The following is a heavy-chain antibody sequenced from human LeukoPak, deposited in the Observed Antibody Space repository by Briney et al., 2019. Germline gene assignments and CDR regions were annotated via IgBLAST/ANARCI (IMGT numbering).Heavy chain of an antibody. J-gene: IGHJ4*02. CDR3: TGGALDY. CDR1: GFTFSDYW. V-gene: IGHV3-7*04. CDR2: INQDGREQ. Sequence: GGSLRLFCAASGFTFSDYWMSWVRQAPGQGLEWVAKINQDGREQHFVDSVKGRFTISRDNAKNSLFLQMDSLRAEDTAVYYCTGGALDYWGQGALVTVSS.